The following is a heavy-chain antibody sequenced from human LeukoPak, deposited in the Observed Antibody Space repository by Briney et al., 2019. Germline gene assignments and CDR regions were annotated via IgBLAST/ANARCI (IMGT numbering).Heavy chain of an antibody. V-gene: IGHV1-8*01. CDR2: MNPNSGNT. Sequence: ASVKVSCKASGYTFTSYDINWVRQATGQGLEWMGWMNPNSGNTGYAQKFQGRVTMTRNTSISTAYMELSSLRSEDTAVYYCARVITMVRGTLDAFDIWGQGTMVTVSS. CDR1: GYTFTSYD. CDR3: ARVITMVRGTLDAFDI. J-gene: IGHJ3*02. D-gene: IGHD3-10*01.